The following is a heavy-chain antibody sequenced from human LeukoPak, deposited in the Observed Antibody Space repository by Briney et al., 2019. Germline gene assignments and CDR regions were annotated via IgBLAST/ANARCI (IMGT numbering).Heavy chain of an antibody. CDR2: IDWDDDK. CDR1: GFSLSTSGMC. D-gene: IGHD2-21*01. V-gene: IGHV2-70*11. J-gene: IGHJ6*03. CDR3: ARSIGVAGNTLYYYYYYMDV. Sequence: SGPALVKPTQTLTLTCTFSGFSLSTSGMCVSWIRQPPGKALEWLARIDWDDDKYYSTSLKTRLTISKDTSKNQVVLTMTNMDPVDTATYYCARSIGVAGNTLYYYYYYMDVWGKGTTVTVSS.